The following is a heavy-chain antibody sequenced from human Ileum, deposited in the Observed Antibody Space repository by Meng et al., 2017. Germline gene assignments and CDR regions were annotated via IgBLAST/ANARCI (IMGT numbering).Heavy chain of an antibody. CDR1: GGSISSGGYY. D-gene: IGHD3-10*01. CDR2: IYSSGRT. V-gene: IGHV4-31*03. J-gene: IGHJ4*02. Sequence: QVQLQESGPGLVKPSQTLSLTCTVSGGSISSGGYYWSWIRQHPGKGLEWMGYIYSSGRTYYTPSLKGRLTISADTSQSTFSLKLNSVTATDTAVYFCAKATYLGSGYYFDYWGQGALVTVSS. CDR3: AKATYLGSGYYFDY.